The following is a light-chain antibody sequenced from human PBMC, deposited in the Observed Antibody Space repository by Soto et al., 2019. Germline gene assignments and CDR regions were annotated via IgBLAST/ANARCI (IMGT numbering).Light chain of an antibody. V-gene: IGKV1-5*03. CDR1: QTISSW. J-gene: IGKJ1*01. CDR3: QQYNSYSEA. CDR2: KAS. Sequence: DIQMTQSPSTLSGSVGDRVTITCRASQTISSWLAWYQQKPGKAPKLLIYKASTLKSGVPSRFSGSGSGTEFTLTISSLQPDDFATYYCQQYNSYSEAFGRGTKVDIK.